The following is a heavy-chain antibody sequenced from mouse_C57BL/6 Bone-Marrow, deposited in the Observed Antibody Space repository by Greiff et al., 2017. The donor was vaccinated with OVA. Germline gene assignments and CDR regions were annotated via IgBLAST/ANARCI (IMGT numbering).Heavy chain of an antibody. D-gene: IGHD1-1*01. J-gene: IGHJ2*01. Sequence: EVQLQQSGPELVKPGASVKMSCKASGYTFTDYNMHWVKQSHGKSLEWIGYINPNNGGTSYNQKFKGKATLTVNKSSSTAYMELRSLTSEDSAVYYCAREITTVVEGDYWGQGTTLTVSS. CDR1: GYTFTDYN. CDR2: INPNNGGT. V-gene: IGHV1-22*01. CDR3: AREITTVVEGDY.